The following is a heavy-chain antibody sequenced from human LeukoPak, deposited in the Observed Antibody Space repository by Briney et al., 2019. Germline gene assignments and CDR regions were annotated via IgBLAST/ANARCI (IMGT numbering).Heavy chain of an antibody. V-gene: IGHV4-4*07. CDR3: ARARGYCSSTSCLNWFDP. Sequence: SETLSLTCTTSGGSISDYYWSWLRQPAGKGLEWIGRIYGSGRTNHNPSLKSRVTISVDTSKNQFSLKLSSVTAADTAVYYCARARGYCSSTSCLNWFDPWGQGTLVTVSS. CDR2: IYGSGRT. CDR1: GGSISDYY. D-gene: IGHD2-2*01. J-gene: IGHJ5*02.